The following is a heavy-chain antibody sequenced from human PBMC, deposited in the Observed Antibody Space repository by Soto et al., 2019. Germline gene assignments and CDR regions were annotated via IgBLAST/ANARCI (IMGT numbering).Heavy chain of an antibody. V-gene: IGHV1-3*01. CDR1: GYSFTSYG. D-gene: IGHD6-13*01. CDR2: INAANGDT. Sequence: ASLKVSWKGSGYSFTSYGIHWVRQAPGQRLEWMGWINAANGDTKYSPKFQGRVTITRDTSASTAYMELSSLRSEDTAVYYCVRRHVSATGIDWFDPWGQGTLVTVSS. CDR3: VRRHVSATGIDWFDP. J-gene: IGHJ5*02.